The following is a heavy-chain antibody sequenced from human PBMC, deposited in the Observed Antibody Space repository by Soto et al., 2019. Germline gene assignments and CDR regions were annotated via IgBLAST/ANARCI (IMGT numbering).Heavy chain of an antibody. CDR1: GGSISSGGYS. J-gene: IGHJ4*02. CDR3: ARGSSGYYYDSSGSQHFDY. CDR2: IYHSGST. V-gene: IGHV4-30-2*01. Sequence: SETLSLTCAVSGGSISSGGYSWSWIRQPPGKGLEWIGYIYHSGSTYYNPSLKSRVTISVDRSKNQFSLKLSSVTAADTAVYYCARGSSGYYYDSSGSQHFDYWGQGALVTVSS. D-gene: IGHD3-22*01.